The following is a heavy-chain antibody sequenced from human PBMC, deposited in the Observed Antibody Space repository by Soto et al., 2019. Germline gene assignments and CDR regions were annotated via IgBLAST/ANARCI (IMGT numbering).Heavy chain of an antibody. D-gene: IGHD6-13*01. V-gene: IGHV1-69*13. Sequence: ASVKVSCKASGCTFSSYSISWVRQAPGQGLEWMGGIIPSFGTANYAQKFQGRVTITADESASTAYMELSSLRSEDTAVYYCAWTPGIAAAGTFVYSYGMDVWGQGTTVTVSS. CDR3: AWTPGIAAAGTFVYSYGMDV. J-gene: IGHJ6*02. CDR1: GCTFSSYS. CDR2: IIPSFGTA.